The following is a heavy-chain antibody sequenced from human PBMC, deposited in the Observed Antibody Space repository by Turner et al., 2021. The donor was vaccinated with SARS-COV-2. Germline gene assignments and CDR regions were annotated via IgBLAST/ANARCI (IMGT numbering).Heavy chain of an antibody. V-gene: IGHV4-59*01. Sequence: QVQLQESGPGLVQSSVTLSLTCTVSGASISRYFWTWIRQSPGRGLEWIGYIYDREDTDYHPSLKSRATISVDWSKNQFSLSLRSVTAADSAVYYCARDLGRHCTSTTCHRWEDNGMDVWGQGATVTVS. D-gene: IGHD2-8*01. J-gene: IGHJ6*02. CDR3: ARDLGRHCTSTTCHRWEDNGMDV. CDR1: GASISRYF. CDR2: IYDREDT.